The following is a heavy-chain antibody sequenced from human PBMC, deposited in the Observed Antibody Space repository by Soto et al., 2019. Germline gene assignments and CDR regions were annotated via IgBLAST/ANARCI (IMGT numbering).Heavy chain of an antibody. V-gene: IGHV3-23*01. CDR3: AKGGYCSASVCYNLGYYHVMDV. CDR1: GFSFTNYA. J-gene: IGHJ6*02. CDR2: IGFSGDTT. D-gene: IGHD2-8*02. Sequence: EVQLLESGGGLVQPGGSLRLSCAASGFSFTNYAMNWVRQAPGKGLEWVSGIGFSGDTTHYADSVKGRFTISRDNSKNALYLQMDSLTPVGTAVYYCAKGGYCSASVCYNLGYYHVMDVWGQGTTVTVSS.